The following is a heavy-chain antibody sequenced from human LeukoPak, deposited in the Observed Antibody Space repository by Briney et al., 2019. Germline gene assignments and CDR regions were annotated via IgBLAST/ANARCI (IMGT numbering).Heavy chain of an antibody. J-gene: IGHJ6*04. Sequence: PSETLSLTCTVSGGSISSSSYYWGWIRQPPGKGLEWIGSIYYSGSTYYNPSLKSRVTISVDTSKNQFSLKLSSVTAADTAVYYCARLRGRSYVDYYGMDVWGKGTTVTVSS. CDR3: ARLRGRSYVDYYGMDV. CDR2: IYYSGST. D-gene: IGHD3-16*01. V-gene: IGHV4-39*01. CDR1: GGSISSSSYY.